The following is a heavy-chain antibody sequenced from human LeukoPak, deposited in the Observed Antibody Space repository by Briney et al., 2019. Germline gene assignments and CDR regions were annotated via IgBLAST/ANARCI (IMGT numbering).Heavy chain of an antibody. CDR3: ATYDNWVAGDV. V-gene: IGHV3-7*01. CDR1: EFMCSDDW. J-gene: IGHJ6*02. D-gene: IGHD1-1*01. Sequence: GGSLRLSCAASEFMCSDDWMSWVRQAPGKGPEWVASINKDGSEEYYVDSVKGRFIVSRDNAKNSLFLQMNNLRVEDTAIYYCATYDNWVAGDVWGQGTTVSVSS. CDR2: INKDGSEE.